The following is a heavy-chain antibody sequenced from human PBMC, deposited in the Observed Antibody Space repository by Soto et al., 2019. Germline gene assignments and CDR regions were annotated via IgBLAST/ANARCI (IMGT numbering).Heavy chain of an antibody. CDR2: ISSSSSYT. CDR3: ARAPGAYSSSWYRGNWFDP. J-gene: IGHJ5*02. V-gene: IGHV3-11*05. Sequence: QVQLVESGGGLVKPGGSLRLSCAASGFTFSDYYMSWIRQAPGKGLEWVSYISSSSSYTNYADSVKGRFTISRDNAKNSLYLQMNSLRAEDTAVYYCARAPGAYSSSWYRGNWFDPWGQGTLVTVSS. D-gene: IGHD6-13*01. CDR1: GFTFSDYY.